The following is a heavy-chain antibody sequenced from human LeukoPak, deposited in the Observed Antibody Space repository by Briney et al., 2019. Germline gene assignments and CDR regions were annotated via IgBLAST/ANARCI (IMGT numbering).Heavy chain of an antibody. CDR3: ARSESYWFDP. V-gene: IGHV6-1*01. CDR2: TYYRSKWYN. CDR1: GDSVSSNSAA. D-gene: IGHD3/OR15-3a*01. J-gene: IGHJ5*02. Sequence: SRTLSLTCAISGDSVSSNSAAWDWIRQSPSRGLEWLGRTYYRSKWYNDYSISVKSRITINPDTSKNQFSLQLNSVTPEDTAVYYCARSESYWFDPWGQGILVTVSS.